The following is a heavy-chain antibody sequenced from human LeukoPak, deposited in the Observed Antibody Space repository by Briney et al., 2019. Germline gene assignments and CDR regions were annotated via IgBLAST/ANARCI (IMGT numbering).Heavy chain of an antibody. CDR3: ASTKPIVVVVAATSRSLDY. CDR1: GGSITSGGSY. Sequence: TSETLSLTCTVSGGSITSGGSYWSWIRQHPGKGLEWIGYLYHSGSTYYSPSLKSRVTISVDTSKNQFSLKLSSVTAADTAVYYCASTKPIVVVVAATSRSLDYWGQGTLVTVSS. V-gene: IGHV4-31*03. J-gene: IGHJ4*02. D-gene: IGHD2-15*01. CDR2: LYHSGST.